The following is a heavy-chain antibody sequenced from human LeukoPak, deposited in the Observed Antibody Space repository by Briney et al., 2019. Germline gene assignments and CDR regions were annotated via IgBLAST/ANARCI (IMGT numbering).Heavy chain of an antibody. Sequence: GESLKISCKGSGYSFTTYWISWVRQMPGKGLEWMGRIDPSDSYTNYSPSFQGHVTISADKSISTAYLQWNSLKASDTAMYYCARHKLKSSRYSSSWPDDYWGQGTLVTVSS. D-gene: IGHD6-13*01. CDR3: ARHKLKSSRYSSSWPDDY. V-gene: IGHV5-10-1*01. CDR2: IDPSDSYT. J-gene: IGHJ4*02. CDR1: GYSFTTYW.